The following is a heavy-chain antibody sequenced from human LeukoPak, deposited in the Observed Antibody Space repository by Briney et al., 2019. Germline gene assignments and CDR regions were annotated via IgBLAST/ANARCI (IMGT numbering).Heavy chain of an antibody. CDR2: LQTSGST. D-gene: IGHD6-19*01. J-gene: IGHJ4*02. CDR1: GGSISGYY. V-gene: IGHV4-4*07. Sequence: PSETLSLTCTVSGGSISGYYWSWIRQLAGKGLEWIGRLQTSGSTIYNPSLKSRVTMSVDTSKNHFSLKLSSVTAADTAVYYCARDGGSGWYNYWGQGTLVTVSS. CDR3: ARDGGSGWYNY.